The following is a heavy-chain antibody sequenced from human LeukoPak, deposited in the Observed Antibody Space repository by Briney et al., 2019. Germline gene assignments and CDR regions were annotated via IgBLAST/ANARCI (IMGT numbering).Heavy chain of an antibody. D-gene: IGHD3-10*01. CDR3: ARVKRFPTVWFDP. Sequence: GTSVEVSCKASGYTLSDYDINWVRQAAGQGLEWMGWMNPITGSTGYAQKFRGRVIMTRDTSITTAFMELTSLTSDDTAIYYCARVKRFPTVWFDPWGQGTLVSVSS. CDR2: MNPITGST. J-gene: IGHJ5*02. CDR1: GYTLSDYD. V-gene: IGHV1-8*01.